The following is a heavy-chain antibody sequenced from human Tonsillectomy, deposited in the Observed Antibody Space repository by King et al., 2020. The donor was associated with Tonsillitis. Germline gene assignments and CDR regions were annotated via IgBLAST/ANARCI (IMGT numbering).Heavy chain of an antibody. CDR2: ISCDGGRT. CDR1: GFTFDDYT. V-gene: IGHV3-43*01. Sequence: VQLVESGGVVVQPGGSLRLSCAASGFTFDDYTMHWVRQTPGKGLEWVSLISCDGGRTYYADSMKGRFTISRDNSKNSLYLQMNSLRTEDTALYYCAKDCCEKRFGALYFFDYGGQGTLVTVSS. CDR3: AKDCCEKRFGALYFFDY. J-gene: IGHJ4*02. D-gene: IGHD3-10*01.